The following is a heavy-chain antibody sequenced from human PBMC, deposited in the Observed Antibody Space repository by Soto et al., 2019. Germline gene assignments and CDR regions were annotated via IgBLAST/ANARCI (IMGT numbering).Heavy chain of an antibody. J-gene: IGHJ4*02. V-gene: IGHV1-18*01. CDR3: AGGYGDYVCDY. CDR1: GYTFTSYG. CDR2: ISAYNGNT. D-gene: IGHD4-17*01. Sequence: QVQLVQSGAEVKKPGASVKVSCKASGYTFTSYGISWVRQAPGQGLEWMGWISAYNGNTNYAQKLQGRVTMTTDTSTSAAHMELRSLGSDDTAVYYCAGGYGDYVCDYWGQGTLVSVSS.